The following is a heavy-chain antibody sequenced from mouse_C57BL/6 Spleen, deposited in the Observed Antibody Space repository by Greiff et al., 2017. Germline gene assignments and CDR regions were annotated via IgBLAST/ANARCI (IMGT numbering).Heavy chain of an antibody. CDR3: ARYSNYEGYYAMDY. CDR1: GFSLTSYG. D-gene: IGHD2-5*01. CDR2: IWSGGST. Sequence: VKLVESGPGLVQPSQSLSITCTVSGFSLTSYGVHWVRQSPGKGLEWLGVIWSGGSTDYNAAFISRLSISKDNSKSQVFFKMNSLQADDTAIYYCARYSNYEGYYAMDYWGQGTSVTVSS. J-gene: IGHJ4*01. V-gene: IGHV2-2*01.